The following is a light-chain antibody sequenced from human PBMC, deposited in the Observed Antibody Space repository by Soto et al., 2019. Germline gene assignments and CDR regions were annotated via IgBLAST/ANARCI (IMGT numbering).Light chain of an antibody. Sequence: QSALTQPPSASGSPGQSVTISCTGSSSDLGGYSYVSWYQQHPGKAPKLMIYEVSKRPSGVPDRFSGSKSGSTASLTVSGLQAEGEADYYCSSYAGSNNVVFGGGTKLTVL. V-gene: IGLV2-8*01. CDR2: EVS. CDR1: SSDLGGYSY. J-gene: IGLJ2*01. CDR3: SSYAGSNNVV.